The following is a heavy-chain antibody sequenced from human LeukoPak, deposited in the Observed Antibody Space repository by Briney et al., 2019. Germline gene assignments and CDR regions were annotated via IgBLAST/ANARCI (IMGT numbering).Heavy chain of an antibody. J-gene: IGHJ4*02. CDR3: ARSYSSGSYYVPFDY. D-gene: IGHD3-10*01. Sequence: PSETLSLTCTVSGASTSNYFWTWIRQPPGKGLEWIGYMFYSGSTNYNPALRGRVTISIDTSKNHFSLKLSSVTAADTAVYYCARSYSSGSYYVPFDYWGQGTLVTVSS. V-gene: IGHV4-59*08. CDR1: GASTSNYF. CDR2: MFYSGST.